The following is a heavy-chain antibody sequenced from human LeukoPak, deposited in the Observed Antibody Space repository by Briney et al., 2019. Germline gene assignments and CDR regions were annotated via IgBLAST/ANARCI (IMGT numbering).Heavy chain of an antibody. V-gene: IGHV4-39*01. CDR2: IFYSGTT. J-gene: IGHJ4*02. CDR1: GDSSGITGYY. D-gene: IGHD3-9*01. Sequence: PSETLSLTCTVSGDSSGITGYYCGWIRQPPGKGLEWIGSIFYSGTTFSNPSLTGRVTISVDRSNNQISLNLTSETAADTAVYYCARHRPTSRYFDLSFEYWGQGNLVTVSS. CDR3: ARHRPTSRYFDLSFEY.